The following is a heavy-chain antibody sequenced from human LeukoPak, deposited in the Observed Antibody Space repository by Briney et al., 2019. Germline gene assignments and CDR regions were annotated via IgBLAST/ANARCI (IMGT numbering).Heavy chain of an antibody. CDR3: ARTIAVAGTYNWFDP. J-gene: IGHJ5*02. CDR2: INPSGGST. V-gene: IGHV1-46*01. Sequence: ASVKVSCKASGYTFTSYYMHWVRQAPGQGLEWMGIINPSGGSTSYAQKFQGRVTMTRDTSTSTVYMELSSLRSEDTAVYYCARTIAVAGTYNWFDPWGQGTLVTVSS. D-gene: IGHD6-19*01. CDR1: GYTFTSYY.